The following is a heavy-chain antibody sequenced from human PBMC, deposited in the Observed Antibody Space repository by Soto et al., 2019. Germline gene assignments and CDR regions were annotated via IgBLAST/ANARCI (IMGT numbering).Heavy chain of an antibody. V-gene: IGHV3-21*01. J-gene: IGHJ3*02. CDR2: ISSSSSYI. D-gene: IGHD2-15*01. Sequence: PGGSLRLSCAASGFTFSSYSMNWVRQAPGKGLEWVSSISSSSSYIYYADSVKGRFTISRDNAKNSLYLQMNSLRAEDTAVYYCAREVKLLSPAFDIWGQGTMVTVSS. CDR3: AREVKLLSPAFDI. CDR1: GFTFSSYS.